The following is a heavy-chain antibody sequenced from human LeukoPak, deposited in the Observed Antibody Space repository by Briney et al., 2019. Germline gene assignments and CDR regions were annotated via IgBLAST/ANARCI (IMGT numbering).Heavy chain of an antibody. CDR3: ASAGYCSSTSCPGDY. CDR1: SGSFSGYY. CDR2: NTHSGRT. Sequence: SETLSLTCAVYSGSFSGYYTSWIRQPPGKGLEWIGENTHSGRTNYNPSLKRRVTISVETSKNKFSLKLSSVTAADTAVYYCASAGYCSSTSCPGDYWGQGTLVTVSS. V-gene: IGHV4-34*01. J-gene: IGHJ4*02. D-gene: IGHD2-2*01.